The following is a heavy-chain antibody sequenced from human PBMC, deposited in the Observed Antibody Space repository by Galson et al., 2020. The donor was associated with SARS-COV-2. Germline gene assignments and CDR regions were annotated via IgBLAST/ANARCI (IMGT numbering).Heavy chain of an antibody. CDR3: ASSPSIAGSGTRFSFQH. D-gene: IGHD6-6*01. J-gene: IGHJ1*01. Sequence: GGSLRLSCAASGFPFSTSAMHWVRQAPGKGLEWVAAISYDGSYKHDVDSLKGRFTISRDNSKNTLYLQMNDLRPEDTAVYYCASSPSIAGSGTRFSFQHWGQGTLVTVSS. V-gene: IGHV3-30*16. CDR2: ISYDGSYK. CDR1: GFPFSTSA.